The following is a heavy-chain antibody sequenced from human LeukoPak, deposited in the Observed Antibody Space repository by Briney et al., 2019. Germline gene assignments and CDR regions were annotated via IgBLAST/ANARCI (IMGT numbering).Heavy chain of an antibody. D-gene: IGHD2-15*01. CDR2: INPNSGGT. CDR1: GYTFTGYY. J-gene: IGHJ5*02. CDR3: ARDSSLGGGGFDWFDP. V-gene: IGHV1-2*02. Sequence: GASVKVSCKASGYTFTGYYMHWVRQAPGQGLEWMGWINPNSGGTNYAQKLQGRVTMTRDTSISTAYMELSRLRSDDTAVYYCARDSSLGGGGFDWFDPWGQGTLVTVSS.